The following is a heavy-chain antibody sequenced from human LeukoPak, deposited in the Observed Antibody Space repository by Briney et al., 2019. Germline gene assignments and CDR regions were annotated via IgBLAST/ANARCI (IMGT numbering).Heavy chain of an antibody. J-gene: IGHJ3*02. D-gene: IGHD2-21*02. CDR1: GFTFSSYG. CDR2: ISYDGSNK. Sequence: QAGGSLRLSCAASGFTFSSYGMHWVRQAPGKGLEWVAVISYDGSNKYYADSVKGRFTISRDNSKNTLYLQMNSLRAEDTAVYYCASRLPTPIVVVTAIPDAFDIWGQGTMVTVSS. V-gene: IGHV3-30*03. CDR3: ASRLPTPIVVVTAIPDAFDI.